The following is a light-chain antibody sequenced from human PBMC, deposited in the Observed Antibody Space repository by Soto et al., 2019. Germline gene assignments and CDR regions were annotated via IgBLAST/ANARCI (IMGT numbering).Light chain of an antibody. V-gene: IGKV1-5*01. CDR2: DAS. CDR1: QSLSSS. CDR3: QQYNSYSWT. Sequence: AQSPGTLSLSPGESATLSCGASQSLSSSYVALYQPKPWKDPKLLIYDASTLESGVPSRFSGSRSGTEFTLTISSLQPDDFATYYCQQYNSYSWTFGQGTKV. J-gene: IGKJ1*01.